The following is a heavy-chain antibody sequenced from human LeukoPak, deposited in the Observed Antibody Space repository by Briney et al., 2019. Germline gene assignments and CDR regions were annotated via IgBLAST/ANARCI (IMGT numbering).Heavy chain of an antibody. CDR1: GGAFISDNFY. Sequence: PSETLSLTCTVSGGAFISDNFYWGWVRQPPGKGLEWVGSINYSGTTYYNPSLRSRLSISVDTSRTQFFLGLNSVTAADTAVYYCGRLFDSWGQGILVTVSS. V-gene: IGHV4-39*01. J-gene: IGHJ4*02. CDR2: INYSGTT. CDR3: GRLFDS.